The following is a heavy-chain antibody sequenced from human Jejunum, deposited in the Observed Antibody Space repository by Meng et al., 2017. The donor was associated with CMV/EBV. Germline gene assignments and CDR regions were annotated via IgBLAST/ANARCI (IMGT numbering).Heavy chain of an antibody. Sequence: QGQVQEAGPGLGKPSATLAPTGPVSGGSITDYHWSWIRQPAGKRLEWIGRFYYTGSTNYNPSLENRVTMSLDTSKNRFSLNLSSVTAADTAVYYCARAAVDTGDFDLWGLGILVTVSS. CDR3: ARAAVDTGDFDL. V-gene: IGHV4-4*07. J-gene: IGHJ4*02. D-gene: IGHD6-25*01. CDR1: GGSITDYH. CDR2: FYYTGST.